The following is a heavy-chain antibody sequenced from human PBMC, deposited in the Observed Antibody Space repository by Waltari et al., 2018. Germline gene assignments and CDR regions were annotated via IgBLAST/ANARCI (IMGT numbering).Heavy chain of an antibody. V-gene: IGHV4-34*01. J-gene: IGHJ3*02. CDR1: GGSFSGYY. CDR3: ARGRPYYYDSSGYRWGLDI. CDR2: INHSGST. Sequence: QVQLQQWGAGLLKPSETLSLTCAVYGGSFSGYYWSWIRQPPGKGLEWSGEINHSGSTNYNPSLKSRVTISVDTSKNQFSLKLSSVTAADTAVYYCARGRPYYYDSSGYRWGLDIWGQGTMVTVSS. D-gene: IGHD3-22*01.